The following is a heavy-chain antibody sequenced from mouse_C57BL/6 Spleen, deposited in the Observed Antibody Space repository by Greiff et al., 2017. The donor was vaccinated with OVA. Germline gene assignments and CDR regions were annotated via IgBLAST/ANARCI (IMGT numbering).Heavy chain of an antibody. D-gene: IGHD1-1*01. V-gene: IGHV1-64*01. CDR2: IHPNSGST. J-gene: IGHJ2*01. CDR1: GYTFTSYW. Sequence: QVQLQQPGAELVKPGASVKLSCKASGYTFTSYWMHWVKQRPGQGLEWIGMIHPNSGSTNYNEKFKSKATLTVDKSSSTAYMQLSSLTSEDAAVYYCALVTTVVAGSYFDYWGQGTPLTVSS. CDR3: ALVTTVVAGSYFDY.